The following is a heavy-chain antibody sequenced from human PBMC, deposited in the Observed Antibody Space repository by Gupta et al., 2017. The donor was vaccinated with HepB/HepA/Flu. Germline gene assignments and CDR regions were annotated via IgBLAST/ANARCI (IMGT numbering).Heavy chain of an antibody. CDR1: GGSISSYH. V-gene: IGHV4-59*01. CDR3: ARDREVGGGPFDY. D-gene: IGHD2-15*01. J-gene: IGHJ4*02. Sequence: QVQLQESGPGLVKPSETLSLTCTVSGGSISSYHWSWIRQPPGKGLEWIGYLYYTGITNYNPSLKSRVTISVDTSKNQFSLRLSSVTAADTAVYYCARDREVGGGPFDYWGQGTLVTVSS. CDR2: LYYTGIT.